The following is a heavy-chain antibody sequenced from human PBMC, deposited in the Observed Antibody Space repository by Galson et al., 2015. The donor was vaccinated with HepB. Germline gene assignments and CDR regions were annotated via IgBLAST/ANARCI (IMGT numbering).Heavy chain of an antibody. CDR1: GGSISSSSYY. Sequence: ETLSLTCTVSGGSISSSSYYWGWIRQPPGKGLEWIGSIYYSGSTYYNPSLKSRVTISVDTSKNQFSLKLSSVTAADTAVYYCAYGSFFDYWGQGTLVTVSS. J-gene: IGHJ4*02. D-gene: IGHD3-10*01. CDR3: AYGSFFDY. CDR2: IYYSGST. V-gene: IGHV4-39*01.